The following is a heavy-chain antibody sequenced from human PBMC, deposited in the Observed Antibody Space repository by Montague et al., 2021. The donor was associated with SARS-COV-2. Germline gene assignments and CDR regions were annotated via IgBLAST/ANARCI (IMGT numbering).Heavy chain of an antibody. Sequence: SETLSLTCTVSGGSIRTSSYYWGWIRQPPGKGLDWIGCIYYSGSTYYNPSLKSRVTISVDTSKNQFSLKLSSVTAADTAVYYCAMRGGALDAFDIWGQGTMVIVSS. CDR2: IYYSGST. V-gene: IGHV4-39*01. J-gene: IGHJ3*02. D-gene: IGHD4-17*01. CDR1: GGSIRTSSYY. CDR3: AMRGGALDAFDI.